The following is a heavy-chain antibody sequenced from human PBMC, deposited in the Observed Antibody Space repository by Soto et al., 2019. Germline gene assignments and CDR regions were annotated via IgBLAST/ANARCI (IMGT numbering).Heavy chain of an antibody. D-gene: IGHD3-9*01. V-gene: IGHV4-59*01. CDR1: GGSIISYY. J-gene: IGHJ6*01. CDR3: ARDDWLDPGRPSYFHYAMDV. CDR2: IFYSGTT. Sequence: TMSVTCTVSGGSIISYYWSWIQQPQGKGLEWIGHIFYSGTTYYNPSLKRRVTISIDASKIQFSLRLTSVTAADTAIYYCARDDWLDPGRPSYFHYAMDVWAEGTTVTVYS.